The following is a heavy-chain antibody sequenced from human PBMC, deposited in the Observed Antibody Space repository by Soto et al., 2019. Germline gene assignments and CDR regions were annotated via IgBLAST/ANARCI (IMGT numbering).Heavy chain of an antibody. J-gene: IGHJ4*02. V-gene: IGHV3-23*01. CDR1: GFIFSRYA. CDR2: ISGSGGST. CDR3: SLDLESKYYFDY. Sequence: GGALRLSCAASGFIFSRYAMSWVRQAPWKGLEWVSAISGSGGSTYYADSVKGRFTISRDNAKNSLYLQMNSLRAEDTAVYYCSLDLESKYYFDYRGKGTLVTVSS.